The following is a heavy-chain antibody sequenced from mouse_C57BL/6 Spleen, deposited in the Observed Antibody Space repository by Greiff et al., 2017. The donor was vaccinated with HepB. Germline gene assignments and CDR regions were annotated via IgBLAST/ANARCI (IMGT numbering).Heavy chain of an antibody. Sequence: VQLQQSGPGLVKPSQSLSLTCSVTGYSITSGYYWNWIRQFPGNKLEWMGYISYDGSNNYNPSLKNRISITRDTSKNQFFLKLNSVTTEDTATYYCARGKNDYDGFAYWGQGTLVTVSA. V-gene: IGHV3-6*01. CDR1: GYSITSGYY. J-gene: IGHJ3*01. CDR2: ISYDGSN. D-gene: IGHD2-4*01. CDR3: ARGKNDYDGFAY.